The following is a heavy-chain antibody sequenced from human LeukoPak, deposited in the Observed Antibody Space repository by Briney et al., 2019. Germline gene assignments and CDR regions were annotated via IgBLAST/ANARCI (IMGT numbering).Heavy chain of an antibody. V-gene: IGHV3-15*01. D-gene: IGHD2-2*01. CDR3: TTDVAGYCSSTTCSDVGYNLAY. J-gene: IGHJ4*02. CDR1: GFSFTYAW. Sequence: GGSLRLSCAASGFSFTYAWMSWVRQAPGKGLEWVARIRSKADGGTPEYPAPVKGRFTVSRDDSKNTVYLQMNSLKSEDTAVYYCTTDVAGYCSSTTCSDVGYNLAYWGQGTLVTVSS. CDR2: IRSKADGGTP.